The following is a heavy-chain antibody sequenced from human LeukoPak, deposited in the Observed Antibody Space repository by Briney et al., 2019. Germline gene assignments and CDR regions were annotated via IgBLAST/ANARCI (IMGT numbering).Heavy chain of an antibody. CDR2: THSSGDT. Sequence: SETLSLTCTVSGGSISSYYWSWIRQPAGKRLEWIGRTHSSGDTNYNPSLMGRVTLSADTSNNQFSLQLNSVTAADTAVYYCAREATGNGYPFYADYWGQGILVTVSS. CDR1: GGSISSYY. D-gene: IGHD2/OR15-2a*01. V-gene: IGHV4-4*07. J-gene: IGHJ4*02. CDR3: AREATGNGYPFYADY.